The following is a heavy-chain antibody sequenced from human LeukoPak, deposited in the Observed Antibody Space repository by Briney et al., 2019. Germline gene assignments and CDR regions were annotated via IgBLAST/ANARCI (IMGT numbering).Heavy chain of an antibody. V-gene: IGHV1-18*01. Sequence: GASVKVSCKASGYTFTSYGISWVRQAPGQGLKWMGWISAYNGNTNYAQKLQGRVTMTTDTSTSTAYMELRSLRSDDTAVYYCARDDSGSYDHDAFDIWGQGTMVTVSS. CDR1: GYTFTSYG. D-gene: IGHD1-26*01. J-gene: IGHJ3*02. CDR3: ARDDSGSYDHDAFDI. CDR2: ISAYNGNT.